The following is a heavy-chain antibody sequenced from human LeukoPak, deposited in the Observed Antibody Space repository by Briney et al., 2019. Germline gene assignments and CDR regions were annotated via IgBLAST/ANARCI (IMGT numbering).Heavy chain of an antibody. CDR2: INHSGST. CDR1: GGSFSGYY. Sequence: PSETLSLTCAVYGGSFSGYYWSWIRQPPGKGLEWIGEINHSGSTNYNPSLKSRVTISVDTSKNQFSPKLSSVTAADTAVYYCARGIVVVPAASPTHFDYWGQGTLVTVSS. J-gene: IGHJ4*02. CDR3: ARGIVVVPAASPTHFDY. V-gene: IGHV4-34*01. D-gene: IGHD2-2*01.